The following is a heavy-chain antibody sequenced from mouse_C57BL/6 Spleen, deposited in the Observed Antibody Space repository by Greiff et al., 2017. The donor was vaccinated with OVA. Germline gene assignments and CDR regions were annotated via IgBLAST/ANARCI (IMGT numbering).Heavy chain of an antibody. CDR2: IDPSDSYT. J-gene: IGHJ3*01. V-gene: IGHV1-50*01. CDR1: GYTFTSYW. CDR3: ARSEYYGSSPTWFAY. Sequence: VQLQQPGAELVKPGASVKLSCKASGYTFTSYWMPWVKQRPGQGLEWIGEIDPSDSYTNYNQKFKGKATLTVDTSSSTAYMQLSSLTSEDAAVYYCARSEYYGSSPTWFAYWGKGALVTVSA. D-gene: IGHD1-1*01.